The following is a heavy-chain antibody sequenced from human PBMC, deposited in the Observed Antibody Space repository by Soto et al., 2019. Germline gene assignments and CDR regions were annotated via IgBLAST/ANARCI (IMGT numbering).Heavy chain of an antibody. V-gene: IGHV1-69*02. D-gene: IGHD4-17*01. CDR1: GGTFSSYT. CDR3: ARHYGDYTPTNYYYMDV. Sequence: QVQLVQSGAEVKKPGSSVKVSCKASGGTFSSYTISWVRQAPGQGLEWRGRIIPILGIANYAQKFQGRVTITADKSTSTAYMELSSLRSEDTAVYYCARHYGDYTPTNYYYMDVWGKGTTVTVSS. J-gene: IGHJ6*03. CDR2: IIPILGIA.